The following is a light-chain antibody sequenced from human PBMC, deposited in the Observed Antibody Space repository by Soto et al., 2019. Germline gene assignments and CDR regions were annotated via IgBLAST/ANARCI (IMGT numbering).Light chain of an antibody. Sequence: EIVMTQSPATLSVSPGERSTVSCRASQSVSSNLAWYQQKPGQAPRLLMFRTSTRATGVPARFSGSGSGTEFNITISSLRSEDSAIYYCQQYFEWPPMTFGQGTKVDIK. CDR2: RTS. CDR1: QSVSSN. J-gene: IGKJ1*01. CDR3: QQYFEWPPMT. V-gene: IGKV3-15*01.